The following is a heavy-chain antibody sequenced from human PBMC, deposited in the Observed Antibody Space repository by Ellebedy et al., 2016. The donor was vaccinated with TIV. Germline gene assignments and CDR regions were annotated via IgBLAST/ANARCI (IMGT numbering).Heavy chain of an antibody. CDR1: GFTFSSYD. CDR2: IATAGDT. CDR3: TREFYYYASTN. Sequence: GESLKISXAASGFTFSSYDMHWVRQATGKGLEWVSGIATAGDTYYPGSVKGRFTVSRDNAKNLLFLQMNSLRVEDTAVYYCTREFYYYASTNWGQGTLVTVSS. V-gene: IGHV3-13*01. J-gene: IGHJ4*02. D-gene: IGHD3-10*01.